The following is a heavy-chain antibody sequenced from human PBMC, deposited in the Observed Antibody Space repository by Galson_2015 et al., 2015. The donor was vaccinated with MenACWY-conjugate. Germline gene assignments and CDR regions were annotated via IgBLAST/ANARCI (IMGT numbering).Heavy chain of an antibody. CDR1: GFTFSSYS. D-gene: IGHD1-26*01. CDR2: ISSSSSYI. J-gene: IGHJ6*02. V-gene: IGHV3-21*01. CDR3: ARGDSGVVGAPWPYYYYGMDV. Sequence: SLRLSCAASGFTFSSYSMNWVRQAPGKGLEWVSSISSSSSYIYYADSVKGRFTISRDNAKNSLYLQMNSLRAEDTAVYYCARGDSGVVGAPWPYYYYGMDVWGQGTTVTVSS.